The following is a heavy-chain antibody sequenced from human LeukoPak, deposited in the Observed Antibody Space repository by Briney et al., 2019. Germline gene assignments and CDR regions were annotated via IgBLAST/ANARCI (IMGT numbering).Heavy chain of an antibody. J-gene: IGHJ4*02. D-gene: IGHD2-15*01. CDR1: GGSISNYY. V-gene: IGHV4-59*08. Sequence: SETLSLTCTVSGGSISNYYWSWIRQPPGKGLEWIGYIYYSGSTNYNPPLTSPLTLSVDTPKNHFSLRLTSVTAADTAVYYCARHSETWSGGSCFLDNCYYWGQGALVTVSS. CDR3: ARHSETWSGGSCFLDNCYY. CDR2: IYYSGST.